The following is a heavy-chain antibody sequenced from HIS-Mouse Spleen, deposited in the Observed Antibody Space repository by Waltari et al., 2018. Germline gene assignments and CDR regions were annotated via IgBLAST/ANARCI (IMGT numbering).Heavy chain of an antibody. CDR3: ARELYSSGWIQNYYYGMDV. Sequence: EVQLVESGGGLVQPGGSLRLSCAASGFTFSSYWMHWVRQAPGKGLVWVSRINSDGSSTSYADSVKGRFTISRDNAKNTLYLQMNSLRAEDTAVYYCARELYSSGWIQNYYYGMDVWGQGTTVTVSS. J-gene: IGHJ6*02. CDR2: INSDGSST. CDR1: GFTFSSYW. V-gene: IGHV3-74*01. D-gene: IGHD6-19*01.